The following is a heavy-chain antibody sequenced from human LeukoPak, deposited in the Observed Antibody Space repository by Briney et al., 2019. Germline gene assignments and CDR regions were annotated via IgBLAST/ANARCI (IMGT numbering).Heavy chain of an antibody. J-gene: IGHJ4*02. V-gene: IGHV3-23*01. D-gene: IGHD2-2*01. CDR3: AKSSGYDPGGYQGD. CDR1: GFTFSSYA. Sequence: PGGSLRLSCAASGFTFSSYAMSWVRQAPGEGLEWVSAISGSGGSTYYADSAKGRSTISRDNSKNTLYLQMNSLRAEDTAVYDCAKSSGYDPGGYQGDWGQGTLVTVSS. CDR2: ISGSGGST.